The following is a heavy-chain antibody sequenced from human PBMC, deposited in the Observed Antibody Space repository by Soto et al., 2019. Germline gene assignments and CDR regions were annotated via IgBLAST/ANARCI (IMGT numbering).Heavy chain of an antibody. CDR3: GRIYDSSGYYLVPDYYYGMDV. V-gene: IGHV1-18*01. CDR2: ISAYNGNT. Sequence: QVQLVQSGAEVKKPGASVKVSCKASGYTFTSYGISWVRQAPGQGLEWMGWISAYNGNTNYAQKLQGRVTMTTDTSTSTPYMELRSLRSDDTAVYYCGRIYDSSGYYLVPDYYYGMDVWGQGTTVTVSS. D-gene: IGHD3-22*01. J-gene: IGHJ6*02. CDR1: GYTFTSYG.